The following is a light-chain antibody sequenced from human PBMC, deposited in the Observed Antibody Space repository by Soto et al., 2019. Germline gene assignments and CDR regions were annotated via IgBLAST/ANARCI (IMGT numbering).Light chain of an antibody. V-gene: IGKV3-15*01. J-gene: IGKJ1*01. Sequence: EIVMTQSPDTLSVSPGERATVSCRASQSISSNLAWYQQRPGQGPRLLIYDASTRATGIPARFSGSGSGTDFTLTISSLQSEDFAVYYCQQYNNWLRWTFGQGTKVEIK. CDR1: QSISSN. CDR3: QQYNNWLRWT. CDR2: DAS.